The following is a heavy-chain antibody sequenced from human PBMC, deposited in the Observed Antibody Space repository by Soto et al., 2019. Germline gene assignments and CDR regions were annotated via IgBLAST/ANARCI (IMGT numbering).Heavy chain of an antibody. CDR3: AREGGRYCSGGSCQVDY. V-gene: IGHV4-34*01. D-gene: IGHD2-15*01. CDR1: GGSFSGYY. CDR2: INHSGST. Sequence: PSETLSLTCAAYGGSFSGYYWSWIRQPPGKGLEWIGEINHSGSTNYNPSLKSRVTISVDTSKNQFSLKLSSVTAADTAVYYCAREGGRYCSGGSCQVDYWGQGTLVTVSS. J-gene: IGHJ4*02.